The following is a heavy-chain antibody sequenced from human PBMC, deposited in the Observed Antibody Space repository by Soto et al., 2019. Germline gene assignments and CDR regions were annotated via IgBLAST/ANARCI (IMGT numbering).Heavy chain of an antibody. Sequence: EVQVLESGGGLVQPGGSLRLSCAATGFTFSDFAMSWVRQAPGKGLEWVSRIYGGGNGPHYADSVKGRVTISRDNSKNPLYLQMNSLRAEDTAVYYCAKMEGMDPWAYYFDSWGQGTLVTVSS. CDR3: AKMEGMDPWAYYFDS. J-gene: IGHJ4*02. CDR1: GFTFSDFA. V-gene: IGHV3-23*01. D-gene: IGHD2-2*03. CDR2: IYGGGNGP.